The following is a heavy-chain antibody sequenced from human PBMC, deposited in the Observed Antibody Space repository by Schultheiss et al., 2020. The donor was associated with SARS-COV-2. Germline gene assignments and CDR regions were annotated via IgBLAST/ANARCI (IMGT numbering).Heavy chain of an antibody. V-gene: IGHV3-74*01. D-gene: IGHD2-8*01. J-gene: IGHJ4*02. CDR2: INSDGSST. CDR1: GFTFSNAW. CDR3: ARDNGGFDY. Sequence: GGSLRLSCAASGFTFSNAWMSWVRQAPGKGLEWVGRINSDGSSTSYADSVKGRFTISRDNAKNTLYLQMNSLRAEDTAVYYCARDNGGFDYWGQGTLVTVSS.